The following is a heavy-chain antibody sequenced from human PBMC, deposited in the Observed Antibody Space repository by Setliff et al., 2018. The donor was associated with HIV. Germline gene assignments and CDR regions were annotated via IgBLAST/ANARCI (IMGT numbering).Heavy chain of an antibody. Sequence: SETLSLTCTVSGGSISSYYWSWIRQPPGKGLQWIGSVYYSGTTYYNPSLKSRVTISLDTSKNQFSLKLTSVTAADTAVYYCAREGRYSSACFFDYWGQGTLVTVSS. CDR3: AREGRYSSACFFDY. CDR1: GGSISSYY. V-gene: IGHV4-59*01. J-gene: IGHJ4*02. D-gene: IGHD6-19*01. CDR2: VYYSGTT.